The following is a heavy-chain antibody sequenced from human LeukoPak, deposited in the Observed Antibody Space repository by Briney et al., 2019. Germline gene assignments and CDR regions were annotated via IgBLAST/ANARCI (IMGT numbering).Heavy chain of an antibody. D-gene: IGHD3-22*01. CDR1: GFTVSSNY. J-gene: IGHJ4*02. Sequence: GGSLRLSCAASGFTVSSNYISWVRQAPGKGLEWVSVIYSGGSTYYADSVKGRFTISRDNSKNTLYLQMNSLRAEDTAVYYCASTTTYYYDSSGYYPNYFDYWGQGTLVTVSS. CDR3: ASTTTYYYDSSGYYPNYFDY. CDR2: IYSGGST. V-gene: IGHV3-53*01.